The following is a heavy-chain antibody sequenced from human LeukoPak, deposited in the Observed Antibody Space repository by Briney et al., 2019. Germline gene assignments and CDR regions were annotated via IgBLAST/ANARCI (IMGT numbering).Heavy chain of an antibody. J-gene: IGHJ3*02. CDR1: GGSISSSSYY. V-gene: IGHV4-39*01. D-gene: IGHD6-13*01. CDR2: IYYSGST. CDR3: AAIGIAAAGTGAFDI. Sequence: PSETLSLTCTVSGGSISSSSYYWGWIRQPPGKGLEWIGGIYYSGSTYYNPSLKSRVTISVDTSKNQFSLKLSSVTAADTAVYYCAAIGIAAAGTGAFDIWGQGTMVTVSS.